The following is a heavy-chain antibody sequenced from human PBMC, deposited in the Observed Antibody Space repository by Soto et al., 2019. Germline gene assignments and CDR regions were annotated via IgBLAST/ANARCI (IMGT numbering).Heavy chain of an antibody. CDR2: IYYSGST. Sequence: PSETLSLTCTVSGGSISSYYWSWIRQPPGKRLEWIGYIYYSGSTNYNPSLKSRVTISVDTSKNQFSLKLSSVTAADTAVYYCARGDFWSGYYPYWGQGTLVTVSS. D-gene: IGHD3-3*01. V-gene: IGHV4-59*01. J-gene: IGHJ4*02. CDR1: GGSISSYY. CDR3: ARGDFWSGYYPY.